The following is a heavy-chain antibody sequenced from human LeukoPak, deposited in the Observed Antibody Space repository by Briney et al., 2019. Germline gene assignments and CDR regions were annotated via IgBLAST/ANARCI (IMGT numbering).Heavy chain of an antibody. CDR1: GGSVSGYY. CDR3: ARVSIAAASSFDY. CDR2: IYYSGST. D-gene: IGHD6-13*01. Sequence: SETLFLTCTVSGGSVSGYYWSWIRQPPGKGLEWIGYIYYSGSTNYNPSLKSRVTISVDTSENQFSLKLTSVTAADTAVYYCARVSIAAASSFDYWGQGTLVTVSS. J-gene: IGHJ4*02. V-gene: IGHV4-59*08.